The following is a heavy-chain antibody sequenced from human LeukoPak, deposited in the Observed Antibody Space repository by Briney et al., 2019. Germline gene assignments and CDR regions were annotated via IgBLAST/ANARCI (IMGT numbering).Heavy chain of an antibody. Sequence: SETLSLTCAVYGGSFSGYYWSRIRQPPGKELEWIGEINHSGSTNYNPSLKSRVTISVDTSKNQFSLKLSSVTAADTAVYYCARAWYSSSWFDYWGQGTLVTVSS. D-gene: IGHD6-13*01. V-gene: IGHV4-34*01. CDR1: GGSFSGYY. CDR3: ARAWYSSSWFDY. J-gene: IGHJ4*02. CDR2: INHSGST.